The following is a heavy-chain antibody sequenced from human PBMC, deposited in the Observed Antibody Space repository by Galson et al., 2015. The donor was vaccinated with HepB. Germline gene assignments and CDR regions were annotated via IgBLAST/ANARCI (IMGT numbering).Heavy chain of an antibody. CDR1: GFTFNDYN. V-gene: IGHV3-21*01. CDR2: INSDSTYI. J-gene: IGHJ4*02. Sequence: SLRLSSAASGFTFNDYNMIWVRQAPGKGLEWVSSINSDSTYIYYADSVRGRFTISRDNAKNSLYLQMNSLRVEDTAIYYCARDPPLGAPFDYWGQGTLVTVSS. CDR3: ARDPPLGAPFDY. D-gene: IGHD7-27*01.